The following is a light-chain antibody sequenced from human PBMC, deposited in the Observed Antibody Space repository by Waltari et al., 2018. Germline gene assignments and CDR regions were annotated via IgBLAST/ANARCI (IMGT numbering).Light chain of an antibody. Sequence: SYVLTQPPSVSVAPGQTARITCGAANIGGESVHWYQQKSGQAPVLVVHGDTERPTGIPERFSGSNSGNSATLTISRVEAGDEADYYCQVWDSGSGHVVFGGGTMLSVL. CDR2: GDT. CDR3: QVWDSGSGHVV. V-gene: IGLV3-21*02. J-gene: IGLJ2*01. CDR1: NIGGES.